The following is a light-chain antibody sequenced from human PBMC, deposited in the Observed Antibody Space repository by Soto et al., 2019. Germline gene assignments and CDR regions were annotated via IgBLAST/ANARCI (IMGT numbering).Light chain of an antibody. CDR2: DVS. CDR1: SSDVGGYNY. Sequence: QSALTQPASVSGSPVQSITISCTGTSSDVGGYNYVSWYQQHPGKAPKLMIYDVSNRPSGVSNRFSGSKSGNTASLSISGLQAEDEADYYCSSYTSSITLVFGGGTKVTVL. J-gene: IGLJ2*01. V-gene: IGLV2-14*03. CDR3: SSYTSSITLV.